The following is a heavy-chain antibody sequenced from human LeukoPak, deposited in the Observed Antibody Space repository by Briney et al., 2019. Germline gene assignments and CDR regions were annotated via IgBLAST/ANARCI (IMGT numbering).Heavy chain of an antibody. J-gene: IGHJ4*02. D-gene: IGHD6-19*01. CDR1: GGSISSSNW. Sequence: PSETLSLTCAVSGGSISSSNWWSWVRQPPGQGLEWIGEIYHSGSTNYNPSLKSRVTISVDTSKNQFSLKLSSVTAADTAVYYCASSIAGQWLVDWGQGTLVTVSS. CDR2: IYHSGST. V-gene: IGHV4-4*02. CDR3: ASSIAGQWLVD.